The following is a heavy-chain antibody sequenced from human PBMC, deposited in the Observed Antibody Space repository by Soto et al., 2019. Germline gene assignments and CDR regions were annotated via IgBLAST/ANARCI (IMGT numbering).Heavy chain of an antibody. Sequence: EVQLVESGGGLVQPGGSLRLSCAASGFTFSSYSMNWVRQAPGKGLEWVSYISSSSSTIYYADSVKGRFTISRDNAKNSLYLKTNSLRDEDTAVYYCARMYTYQVNYYYYGMDVWGKGTTVTVSS. D-gene: IGHD2-2*01. CDR1: GFTFSSYS. V-gene: IGHV3-48*02. J-gene: IGHJ6*04. CDR3: ARMYTYQVNYYYYGMDV. CDR2: ISSSSSTI.